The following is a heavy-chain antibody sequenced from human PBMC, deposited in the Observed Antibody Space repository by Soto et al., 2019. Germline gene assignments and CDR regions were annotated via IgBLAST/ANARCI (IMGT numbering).Heavy chain of an antibody. V-gene: IGHV3-23*01. Sequence: EVQLLESGGGLVQPGGSLRLSCAASGFTFSSYAMSWVRQAPGEGLEWVSAISGSGGSTYYADSVKGRFTISRDNSKNTLYLQMNSLRAEDTAVYYCAKVGPPLRVVSYYYYYMDVWGKGTTVTVS. CDR1: GFTFSSYA. D-gene: IGHD2-21*01. J-gene: IGHJ6*03. CDR3: AKVGPPLRVVSYYYYYMDV. CDR2: ISGSGGST.